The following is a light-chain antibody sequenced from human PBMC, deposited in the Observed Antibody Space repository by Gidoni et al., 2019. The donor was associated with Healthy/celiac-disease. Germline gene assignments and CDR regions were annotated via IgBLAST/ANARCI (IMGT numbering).Light chain of an antibody. CDR2: DAS. Sequence: EIVLTQSPATLSLSPGERATLSCRASQSVSSYLAWYQQKPGQAPRLLIYDASNRATGIPARFSGSGSGTDFTHTISSLEPEDFAVYYCQQRSNWPRGTFXGXTKVEIK. V-gene: IGKV3-11*01. J-gene: IGKJ4*01. CDR1: QSVSSY. CDR3: QQRSNWPRGT.